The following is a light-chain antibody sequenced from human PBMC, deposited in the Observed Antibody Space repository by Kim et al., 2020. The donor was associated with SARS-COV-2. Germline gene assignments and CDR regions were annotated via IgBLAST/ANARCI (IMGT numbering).Light chain of an antibody. CDR3: QQYDTLPIT. CDR1: QDISNY. V-gene: IGKV1-33*01. Sequence: DIQMTQSPSSLSASVGDRVTITCQASQDISNYLNWYQQKPGKAPKLLIYDASNLETGVPSRFSGSGSGTDFTFTISSLQPEDIATYYCQQYDTLPITFGQGTRLEIK. J-gene: IGKJ5*01. CDR2: DAS.